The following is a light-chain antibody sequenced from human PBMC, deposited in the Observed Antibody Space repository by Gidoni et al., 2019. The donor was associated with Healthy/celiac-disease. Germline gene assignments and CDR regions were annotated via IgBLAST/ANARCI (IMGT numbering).Light chain of an antibody. J-gene: IGKJ1*01. CDR3: QQYDNLPGT. CDR2: DAS. CDR1: QDISNY. Sequence: DIQMTPSPSSLSASVGDRVTITCQASQDISNYLNWYQQKPGKAPKLLIYDASNLETGVPSRFSGSGSGTDFTFTISSLQPEDIATYYCQQYDNLPGTFGQGTKVEIK. V-gene: IGKV1-33*01.